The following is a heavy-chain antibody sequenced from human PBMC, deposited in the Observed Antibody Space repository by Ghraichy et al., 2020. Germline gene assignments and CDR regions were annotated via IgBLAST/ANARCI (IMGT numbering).Heavy chain of an antibody. D-gene: IGHD5-24*01. Sequence: GGSLRLSCAASGFTFTNYAMSWVRQAPGKGLEWVSSISGSGIGTYYADSVKGRFTISRDNSKNTVSLQMNSLKAEDTAVYYCAKTRKNGYNSVNNWGQGTLVIVSA. J-gene: IGHJ4*02. CDR2: ISGSGIGT. V-gene: IGHV3-23*01. CDR3: AKTRKNGYNSVNN. CDR1: GFTFTNYA.